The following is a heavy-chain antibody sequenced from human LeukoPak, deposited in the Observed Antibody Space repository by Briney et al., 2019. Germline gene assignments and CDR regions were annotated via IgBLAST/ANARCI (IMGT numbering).Heavy chain of an antibody. CDR2: INPNSGGT. J-gene: IGHJ4*02. Sequence: ASVKVSCKASGYTFTGYYMHWVRQAPGQGLEWMGWINPNSGGTNYAQKFQGRVTMTRDTSISTAYMELSRLRSDDTAVYYCARARDGYNPYYFDYWGQRTLVTVSS. CDR1: GYTFTGYY. V-gene: IGHV1-2*02. D-gene: IGHD5-24*01. CDR3: ARARDGYNPYYFDY.